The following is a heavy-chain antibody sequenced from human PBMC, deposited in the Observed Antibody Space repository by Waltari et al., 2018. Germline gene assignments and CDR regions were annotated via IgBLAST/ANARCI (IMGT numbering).Heavy chain of an antibody. Sequence: QVQLVQSGAEVKKPGSSVKVSCKASGGTFSSYAISWVRQAPGQGLEWMGVIIPIVGTANYALKFPVIVSFTSDESMITASMRLISLRAEETAVYCCAIMITFGVAASWGDYFDYWGQGTLVTVSS. J-gene: IGHJ4*02. D-gene: IGHD3-16*01. CDR1: GGTFSSYA. V-gene: IGHV1-69*13. CDR2: IIPIVGTA. CDR3: AIMITFGVAASWGDYFDY.